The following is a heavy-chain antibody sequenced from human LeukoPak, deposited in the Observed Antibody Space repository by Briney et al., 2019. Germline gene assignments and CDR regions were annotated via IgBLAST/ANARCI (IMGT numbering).Heavy chain of an antibody. Sequence: GGSLRLSCEASGFTFSNYSMNWVRQAPGKGLEWVSYIRSSSSTIYYADSVKGRFTISRDNAKNSLYLQMNSLRAEDTALYYCAKHSPKTRYYYDSSGYYDDAFDIWGQGTMVTVSS. D-gene: IGHD3-22*01. CDR1: GFTFSNYS. CDR3: AKHSPKTRYYYDSSGYYDDAFDI. J-gene: IGHJ3*02. CDR2: IRSSSSTI. V-gene: IGHV3-48*04.